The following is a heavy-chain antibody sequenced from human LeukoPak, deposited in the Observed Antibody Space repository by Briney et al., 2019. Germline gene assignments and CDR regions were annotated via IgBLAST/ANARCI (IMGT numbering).Heavy chain of an antibody. Sequence: GGSLRLSCAGSGFDFSRYWMAWVRQAPGKELEWVASINQDVSRTHYVDSVKGRFTISRDNAKSSLFLQMTSLRVEDTAVYFCARLKDDVTKFDYWGQGTLVTVSS. V-gene: IGHV3-7*01. D-gene: IGHD2-8*01. J-gene: IGHJ4*02. CDR3: ARLKDDVTKFDY. CDR2: INQDVSRT. CDR1: GFDFSRYW.